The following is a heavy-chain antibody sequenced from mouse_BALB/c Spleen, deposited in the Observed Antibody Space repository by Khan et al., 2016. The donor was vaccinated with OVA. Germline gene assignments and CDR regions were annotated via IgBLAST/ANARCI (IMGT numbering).Heavy chain of an antibody. CDR1: GYTFTSYT. CDR2: INPSNNYT. Sequence: QIQLVQSGAELARPGASVKMSCKASGYTFTSYTIHWVRQRPGQAPEWIGHINPSNNYTNYNQNFKDKATLIVDKSSSTAYMQLSSLTSEDSAVYYGVREEAYDRSDDWFAYWGQGTLVTVSA. V-gene: IGHV1-4*01. CDR3: VREEAYDRSDDWFAY. D-gene: IGHD2-14*01. J-gene: IGHJ3*01.